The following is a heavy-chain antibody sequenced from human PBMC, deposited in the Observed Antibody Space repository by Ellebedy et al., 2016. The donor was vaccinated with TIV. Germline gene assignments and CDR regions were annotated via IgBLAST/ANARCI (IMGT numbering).Heavy chain of an antibody. CDR3: ATNRRVGSIDY. CDR2: SNPDGSLT. D-gene: IGHD1-26*01. Sequence: PSETLSLTCAASGFIFSDHWMHWVRQAPGKGLEWVSRSNPDGSLTNYADSVRGRLTMSRDNAKNTAYLQMNSLRAEDTAVYYCATNRRVGSIDYWGQGTLVTVSS. CDR1: GFIFSDHW. V-gene: IGHV3-74*01. J-gene: IGHJ4*02.